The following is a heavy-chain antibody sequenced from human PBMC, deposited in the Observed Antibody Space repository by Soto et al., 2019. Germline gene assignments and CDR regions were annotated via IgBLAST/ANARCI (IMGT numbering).Heavy chain of an antibody. CDR1: GFSLSNARMG. Sequence: QVTLKESGPVLVKPTETLTLTCTVSGFSLSNARMGVSWIRQPPGKALEWLAHIFSNDEKSYSTSLKSRLTHTKDTAKSQVVLTMTNMDHVDTATYCCARMSGGDCYSNWGQGTLVTVSS. D-gene: IGHD2-21*02. V-gene: IGHV2-26*01. CDR2: IFSNDEK. CDR3: ARMSGGDCYSN. J-gene: IGHJ4*02.